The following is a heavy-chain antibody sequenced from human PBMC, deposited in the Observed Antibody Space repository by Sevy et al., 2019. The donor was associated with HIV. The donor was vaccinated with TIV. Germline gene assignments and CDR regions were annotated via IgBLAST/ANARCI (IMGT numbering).Heavy chain of an antibody. Sequence: GGSLRLSCAASGFTVNSNYMTWVRQAPGKGLEGVSVIYSDGTTYHADSVKDRFTISRDNSKNTLYLQMNSLRAEDTAVYYCARGKSGYGYALNYWGQGTLVNVSS. V-gene: IGHV3-66*01. CDR3: ARGKSGYGYALNY. J-gene: IGHJ4*02. CDR2: IYSDGTT. CDR1: GFTVNSNY. D-gene: IGHD5-18*01.